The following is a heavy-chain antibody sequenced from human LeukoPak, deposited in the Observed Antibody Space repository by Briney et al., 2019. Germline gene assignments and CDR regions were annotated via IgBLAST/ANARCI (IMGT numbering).Heavy chain of an antibody. J-gene: IGHJ3*02. V-gene: IGHV1-18*01. CDR3: ARAGDAFDI. CDR2: ISPYNGDG. CDR1: GYSFANYG. Sequence: GTSVKVSCKTFGYSFANYGISWVRQAPGQGLEWMAWISPYNGDGIAAQRFQGRLSMTTDPSTSAAYMELRSLRSDDTAVYYCARAGDAFDIWGQGTMVTVSS.